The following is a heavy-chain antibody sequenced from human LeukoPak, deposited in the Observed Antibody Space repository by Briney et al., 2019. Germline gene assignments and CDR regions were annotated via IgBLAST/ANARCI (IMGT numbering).Heavy chain of an antibody. CDR3: ARDRGRVDSSGLNYYYYYMDV. CDR1: GGSISSGSYY. CDR2: IYTSGST. Sequence: PSQTLSLTCTVSGGSISSGSYYWSWIRQPAGKGLEWIGRIYTSGSTNYNPSLKSRVTISVDTSKNQFSLKLSSVTAADTAVYYCARDRGRVDSSGLNYYYYYMDVWGKGTTVTVSS. J-gene: IGHJ6*03. V-gene: IGHV4-61*02. D-gene: IGHD3-22*01.